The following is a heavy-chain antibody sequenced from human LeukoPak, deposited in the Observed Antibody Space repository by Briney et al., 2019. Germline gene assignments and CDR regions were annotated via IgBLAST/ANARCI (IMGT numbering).Heavy chain of an antibody. CDR1: GYTFTSYY. Sequence: ASVKVSCKASGYTFTSYYMHWVRQAPGQGLEWMGLINPTGGSTGYAQKFQGRVTMTRDMSTSTDYMELSSLRSEDTAVYYCARDNSVGDNAWWFDPWGQGTLVTVSS. CDR2: INPTGGST. CDR3: ARDNSVGDNAWWFDP. D-gene: IGHD1-26*01. V-gene: IGHV1-46*01. J-gene: IGHJ5*02.